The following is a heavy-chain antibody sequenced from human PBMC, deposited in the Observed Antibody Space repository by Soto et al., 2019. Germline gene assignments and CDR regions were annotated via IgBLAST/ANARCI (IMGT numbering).Heavy chain of an antibody. CDR1: GFTFSTHA. D-gene: IGHD3-16*01. Sequence: EVQLVESGGGLVQPGGSLRLSCAVSGFTFSTHAMNWVRQAPGKGLEWVAYIHGTRSIIYYADSVKGRFTISRDNAKTSLFLQMDSLRDEDTAVYYCARHARNADYDYWGQGTLVTVSS. J-gene: IGHJ4*02. CDR3: ARHARNADYDY. V-gene: IGHV3-48*02. CDR2: IHGTRSII.